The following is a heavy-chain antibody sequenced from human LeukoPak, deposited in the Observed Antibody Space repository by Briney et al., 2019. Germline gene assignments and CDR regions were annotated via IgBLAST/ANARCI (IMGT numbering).Heavy chain of an antibody. CDR2: IYTSGST. CDR3: ARHRGGRYSESYLDY. J-gene: IGHJ4*03. CDR1: GGSISSYY. Sequence: SETLSLTCTVSGGSISSYYWSWIRQPPGKGLEWIGYIYTSGSTNYNPSLKSRVTISVDTSKNQFSLKLTSVTAADTAVYYCARHRGGRYSESYLDYWGQATLVTVSS. D-gene: IGHD3-16*01. V-gene: IGHV4-4*09.